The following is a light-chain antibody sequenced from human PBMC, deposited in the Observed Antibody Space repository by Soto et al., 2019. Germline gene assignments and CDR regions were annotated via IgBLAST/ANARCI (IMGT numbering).Light chain of an antibody. CDR1: QSVSSY. V-gene: IGKV3-11*01. J-gene: IGKJ1*01. Sequence: EIVSTQSPATLSLSPGERATLSCRASQSVSSYLAWYHQKPGQAPRLLIYDASNRATGIPARFSGSGSGTDFTLTISSLEPEDFAVYYCQQRSNWPPWTFGQGTKVDIK. CDR3: QQRSNWPPWT. CDR2: DAS.